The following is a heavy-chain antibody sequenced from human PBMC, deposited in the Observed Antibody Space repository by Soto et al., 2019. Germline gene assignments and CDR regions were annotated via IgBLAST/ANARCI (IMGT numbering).Heavy chain of an antibody. CDR3: ARGKLRFLEWLPYSFDP. J-gene: IGHJ5*02. V-gene: IGHV1-18*01. Sequence: GASVKVSCKASGYTFTSYGISWVRQAPGQGLEWMGWISAYNGNTNYAQKLQGRVTMTTDTSTSTAYMELRSLRSDDTAVYYCARGKLRFLEWLPYSFDPWGQGTLLTVSS. CDR2: ISAYNGNT. D-gene: IGHD3-3*01. CDR1: GYTFTSYG.